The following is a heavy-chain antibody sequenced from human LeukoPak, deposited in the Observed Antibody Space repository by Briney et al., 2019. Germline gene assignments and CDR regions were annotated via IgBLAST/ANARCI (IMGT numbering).Heavy chain of an antibody. CDR1: GFTFSNYE. J-gene: IGHJ6*04. CDR2: ISNTGDII. Sequence: GGSLRLSCAASGFTFSNYEMNWVRQAPGKWLEWISHISNTGDIIHYADSVEGRFTISRDNAKKSLYLQMNSLRAEDTAVYYCAELGITMIGGVWGKGTTVTVSS. CDR3: AELGITMIGGV. D-gene: IGHD3-10*02. V-gene: IGHV3-48*03.